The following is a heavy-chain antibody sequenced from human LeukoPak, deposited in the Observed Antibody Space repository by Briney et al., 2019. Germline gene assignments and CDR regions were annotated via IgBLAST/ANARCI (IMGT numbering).Heavy chain of an antibody. Sequence: GGSLRLSCAASGFTFSSYEMSWVRLAPGKGLEWVATIKQDGSEKYYVDSVRGRFTISRDNPKNSVYLQMNTLRIEDTAVYYCARSRYVDYVDYWGQGTLVTVSS. CDR2: IKQDGSEK. D-gene: IGHD2-15*01. CDR3: ARSRYVDYVDY. V-gene: IGHV3-7*04. CDR1: GFTFSSYE. J-gene: IGHJ4*02.